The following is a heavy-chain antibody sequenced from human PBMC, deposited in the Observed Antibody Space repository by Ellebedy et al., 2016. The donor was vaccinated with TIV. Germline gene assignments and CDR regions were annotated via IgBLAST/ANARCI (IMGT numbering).Heavy chain of an antibody. D-gene: IGHD3-10*01. J-gene: IGHJ5*02. CDR2: INHSGST. Sequence: SETLSLTXAVYGGSFNDYHWSWIRQPPGKGLEWIGEINHSGSTNYNPSLKSRVIISVDTPKNQFSLKLSSVTAADTAVYFCARRGYGSGRYKWFDPWGQGTLVTVSS. CDR3: ARRGYGSGRYKWFDP. V-gene: IGHV4-34*01. CDR1: GGSFNDYH.